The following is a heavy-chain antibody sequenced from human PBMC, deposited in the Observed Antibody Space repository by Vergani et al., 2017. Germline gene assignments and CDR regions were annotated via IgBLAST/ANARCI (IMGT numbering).Heavy chain of an antibody. V-gene: IGHV1-3*01. J-gene: IGHJ4*02. CDR2: INAGNGNT. CDR1: GYTFTSYV. Sequence: QVQLVQSGAEVKKPGASVKVSCKASGYTFTSYVMHWVRQAPGQRLEWMGWINAGNGNTKYSQKFQGRVTITRDTSASTAYMELSSLRSEDTAVYYCAREGFYDYVWGSYRLRGGYYFDYWGQGTLVTVSS. CDR3: AREGFYDYVWGSYRLRGGYYFDY. D-gene: IGHD3-16*02.